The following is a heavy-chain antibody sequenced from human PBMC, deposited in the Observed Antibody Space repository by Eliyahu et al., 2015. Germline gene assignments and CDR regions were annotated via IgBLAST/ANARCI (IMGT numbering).Heavy chain of an antibody. D-gene: IGHD4-17*01. Sequence: EVQLVQSGAEVKKPGEPLKISCKGSGYSFTSYWIGRGPPIPRKGRQGMGGIYPGDSDTRYSPSFQGQVTISADKSISTAYLQWSSLKASDTAMYYCARSRLRGNDAFDIWGQGTMVTVSS. CDR3: ARSRLRGNDAFDI. V-gene: IGHV5-51*01. CDR2: IYPGDSDT. J-gene: IGHJ3*02. CDR1: GYSFTSYW.